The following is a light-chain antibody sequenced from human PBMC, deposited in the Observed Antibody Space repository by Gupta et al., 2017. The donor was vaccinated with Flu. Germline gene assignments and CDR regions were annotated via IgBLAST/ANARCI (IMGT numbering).Light chain of an antibody. J-gene: IGKJ3*01. Sequence: EMVMTQSPATLSVSPGERATLSCRASQSVGSNLAWYQQKRGQAPRLLIYAASTRATGIPARFSGSGSGTEFTLTISSLQSEDFAVYYCQQYTYGPPFTFGPGTKVDIK. V-gene: IGKV3-15*01. CDR1: QSVGSN. CDR3: QQYTYGPPFT. CDR2: AAS.